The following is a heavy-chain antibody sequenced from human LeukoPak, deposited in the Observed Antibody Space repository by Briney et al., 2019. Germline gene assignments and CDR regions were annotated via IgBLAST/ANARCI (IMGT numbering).Heavy chain of an antibody. V-gene: IGHV3-23*01. J-gene: IGHJ4*02. Sequence: GGSLRLSCAASGFTFSSYAKSWVRQAPGKGLEWVSAISGSGGSTYYADSVKGRFTISRDNSKNTLYLQMNSLRAEDTAVYYCAKDGGITMIVSYLDYWGQGTLVTVSS. D-gene: IGHD3-22*01. CDR3: AKDGGITMIVSYLDY. CDR1: GFTFSSYA. CDR2: ISGSGGST.